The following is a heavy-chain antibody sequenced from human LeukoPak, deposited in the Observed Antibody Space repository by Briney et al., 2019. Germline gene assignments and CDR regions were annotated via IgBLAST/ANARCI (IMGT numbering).Heavy chain of an antibody. V-gene: IGHV4-39*01. CDR2: IYYSGST. Sequence: SETLSLTCTVSGGSISSTSYYWGWIRQPPGKGLEWIGSIYYSGSTYYNPSLKSRVTISLATSKNQFSLKLSSVTAADTAVYYCARHRYSAYASSDYWGQGTLVTVSS. J-gene: IGHJ4*02. D-gene: IGHD5-12*01. CDR1: GGSISSTSYY. CDR3: ARHRYSAYASSDY.